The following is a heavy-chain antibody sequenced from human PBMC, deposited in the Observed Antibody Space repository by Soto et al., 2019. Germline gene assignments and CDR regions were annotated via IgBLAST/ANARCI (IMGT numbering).Heavy chain of an antibody. V-gene: IGHV3-74*01. J-gene: IGHJ6*03. CDR3: ARGDCVGGTCYSLAGSFYYYMDV. CDR1: GFTFGNYW. Sequence: EVQLVESGGALVQPGGSLRLSCAASGFTFGNYWMYWVRQAPGKGLVWVSRINSDGSVSSYADSVKGRLTISRDNVKNTLYLQMDSLRVEDTAVYYCARGDCVGGTCYSLAGSFYYYMDVWGKGTTVTVFS. D-gene: IGHD2-15*01. CDR2: INSDGSVS.